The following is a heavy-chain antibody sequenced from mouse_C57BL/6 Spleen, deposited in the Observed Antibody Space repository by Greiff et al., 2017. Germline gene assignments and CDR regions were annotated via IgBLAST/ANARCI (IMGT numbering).Heavy chain of an antibody. J-gene: IGHJ2*01. V-gene: IGHV2-2*01. CDR3: ARPYGNYGLDY. D-gene: IGHD2-1*01. CDR2: IWSGGST. Sequence: VKLQESGPGLVQPSQSLSITCPVSGFSLTSYGVHWVRQSPGKGLEWLGVIWSGGSTDYNAAFISRLSISKDNSKSQVFFKMNSLQADDTAIYYCARPYGNYGLDYWGKGTTLTVSS. CDR1: GFSLTSYG.